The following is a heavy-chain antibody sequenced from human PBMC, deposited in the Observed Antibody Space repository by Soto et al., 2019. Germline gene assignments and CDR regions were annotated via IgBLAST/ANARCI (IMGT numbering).Heavy chain of an antibody. CDR3: GLGPGGSSYYFDY. CDR1: GFTFSSYA. J-gene: IGHJ4*02. D-gene: IGHD6-6*01. CDR2: ISYDGSNK. Sequence: QVQLVESGGGVVQPGRSLRLSCAASGFTFSSYAMHWVRQAPGKGLEWVAVISYDGSNKYYADSVKGRFTISRDNSKNTLYLQMNSLRAEDTAVYYCGLGPGGSSYYFDYWGQGTLVTVSS. V-gene: IGHV3-30-3*01.